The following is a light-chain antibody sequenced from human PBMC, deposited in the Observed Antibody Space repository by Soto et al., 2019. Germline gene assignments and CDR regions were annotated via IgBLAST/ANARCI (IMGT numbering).Light chain of an antibody. CDR2: GVS. CDR3: SSYTFSTTPV. CDR1: SSDVGGYDY. Sequence: QSVLTQPASVSGSPGQSITISCTGSSSDVGGYDYVSWYQQHPGKAPKLMIYGVSNRPSGISHRFSGSKSGITASLTISGLQAEDEADYYCSSYTFSTTPVFGTGTKVTVL. J-gene: IGLJ1*01. V-gene: IGLV2-14*01.